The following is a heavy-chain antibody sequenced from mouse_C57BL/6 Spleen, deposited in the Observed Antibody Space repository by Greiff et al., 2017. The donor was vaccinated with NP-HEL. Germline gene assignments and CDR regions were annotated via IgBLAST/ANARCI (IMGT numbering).Heavy chain of an antibody. D-gene: IGHD4-1*01. J-gene: IGHJ4*01. CDR1: GYTFTSYW. V-gene: IGHV1-64*01. CDR2: IHPNSGST. CDR3: ARRTWDDYAMDY. Sequence: VQLQQPGAELVKPGASVKLSCKASGYTFTSYWMHWVKQRPGQGLEWIGMIHPNSGSTNYNEKFKSKATLTVDKSSSTAYMQLSSLTSEDSAVYYCARRTWDDYAMDYWGQGTSVTVSS.